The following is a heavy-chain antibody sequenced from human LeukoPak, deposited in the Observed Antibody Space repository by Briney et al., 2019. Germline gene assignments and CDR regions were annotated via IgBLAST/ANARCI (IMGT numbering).Heavy chain of an antibody. CDR1: GFTFSSYA. Sequence: PGGSLRLSCAASGFTFSSYAMHWDRQAPGKGLEWVAVISYDGSNKYYADSVKGRFTISRDNSKNTLYLQMNSLRAEDTAVYYCAKDSSDSSGYYFDYFDYWGQGTLVTVSS. D-gene: IGHD3-22*01. J-gene: IGHJ4*02. CDR2: ISYDGSNK. CDR3: AKDSSDSSGYYFDYFDY. V-gene: IGHV3-30*04.